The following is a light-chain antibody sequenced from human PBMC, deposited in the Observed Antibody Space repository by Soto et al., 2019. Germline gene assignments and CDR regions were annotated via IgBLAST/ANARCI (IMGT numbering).Light chain of an antibody. J-gene: IGLJ2*01. CDR2: GNI. Sequence: QSVLTQPPSVSGAPGQRVTISCTGSSSNIGARYDVHWYQQLPGTAPKLLIYGNINRPSGVPDRFSGSKSDTSASLAITGLQAEDEAEYYCQSYDSSLSGVVFGGGTKLTVL. CDR1: SSNIGARYD. CDR3: QSYDSSLSGVV. V-gene: IGLV1-40*01.